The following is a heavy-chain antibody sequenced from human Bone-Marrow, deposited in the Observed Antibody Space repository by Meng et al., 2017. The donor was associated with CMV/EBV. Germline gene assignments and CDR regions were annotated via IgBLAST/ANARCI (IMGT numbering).Heavy chain of an antibody. CDR2: IYSGGST. J-gene: IGHJ6*02. D-gene: IGHD6-6*01. CDR3: ARGSDYYYYGMDV. Sequence: GGSLRLSCAASGFTVSSNYMSWVRQAPGKGLEWVSVIYSGGSTYYADSVKGRFTISRDNSKNTLYLQMNSLRAEDTAVYYCARGSDYYYYGMDVGGQGTTVTVSS. CDR1: GFTVSSNY. V-gene: IGHV3-53*01.